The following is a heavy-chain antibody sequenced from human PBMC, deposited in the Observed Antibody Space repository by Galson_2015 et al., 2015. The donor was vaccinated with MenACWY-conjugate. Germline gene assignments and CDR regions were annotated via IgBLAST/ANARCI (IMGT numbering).Heavy chain of an antibody. J-gene: IGHJ3*02. D-gene: IGHD3-10*01. V-gene: IGHV1-46*01. Sequence: SVKVSCKASGFSFIDYYMHWVRQAPGQGLEWMGLISPSDGSTNHEQKFQGRVTMTRDTSTRTVYMELSSLRSEDTAVYYCARGLPGRGSGSFDAFDIWGQGTMVSVSS. CDR1: GFSFIDYY. CDR3: ARGLPGRGSGSFDAFDI. CDR2: ISPSDGST.